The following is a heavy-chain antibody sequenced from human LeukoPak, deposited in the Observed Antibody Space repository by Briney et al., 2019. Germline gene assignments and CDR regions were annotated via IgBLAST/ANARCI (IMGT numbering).Heavy chain of an antibody. V-gene: IGHV4-31*03. CDR1: SGXISSGVYY. J-gene: IGHJ4*02. Sequence: SQTLSLTCPVSSGXISSGVYYWSWIRQHPGKGLQWAGYIYYSGSTYYNPSLKSRVTISVDTSKNQFSLKLSSVTAADTAVYYCARGVRWLQLSYFDYWGQGTLVTVSS. CDR2: IYYSGST. CDR3: ARGVRWLQLSYFDY. D-gene: IGHD5-24*01.